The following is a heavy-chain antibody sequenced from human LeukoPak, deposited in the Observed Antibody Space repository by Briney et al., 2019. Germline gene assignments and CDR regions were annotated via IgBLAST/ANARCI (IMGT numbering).Heavy chain of an antibody. V-gene: IGHV3-23*01. D-gene: IGHD6-6*01. CDR1: GFTFSSYA. CDR3: AKAKYSSSSDLLDY. Sequence: GGSLRLSCAASGFTFSSYAMSWVRQAPGKGLEWVSTISGSGGSTYYADSVKGRFTISRDISKNMLFLQMNSLRADDTAVYYCAKAKYSSSSDLLDYWGQGTLVTVSS. CDR2: ISGSGGST. J-gene: IGHJ4*02.